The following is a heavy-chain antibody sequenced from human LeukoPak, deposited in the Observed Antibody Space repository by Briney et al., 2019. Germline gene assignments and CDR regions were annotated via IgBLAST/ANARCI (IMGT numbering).Heavy chain of an antibody. CDR2: IYYSGST. V-gene: IGHV4-59*01. CDR3: AGAGLGELDRIDY. D-gene: IGHD1-26*01. Sequence: KTSETLSLTCTVSGGSISSYYWSWIRQPPGEGLEWIGYIYYSGSTNYNPSLKSRVTISVDTSKNQFSLKLSSVTAADTAVYYCAGAGLGELDRIDYWGQGTLVTVSS. CDR1: GGSISSYY. J-gene: IGHJ4*02.